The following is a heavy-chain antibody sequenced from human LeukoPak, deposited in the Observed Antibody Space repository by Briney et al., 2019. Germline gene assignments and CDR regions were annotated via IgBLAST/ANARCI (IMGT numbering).Heavy chain of an antibody. CDR2: ISGSGGST. Sequence: PGGSLRLSCAASGFTFSSYAMSWVRQAPGKGLEWVSAISGSGGSTYYADPVKGRFTISRDNSKNTLYLQMNSLRAEDTAVYYCAKGLHYYDSSGYYRGQRDYYYGMDVWGQGTTVTVSS. V-gene: IGHV3-23*01. CDR3: AKGLHYYDSSGYYRGQRDYYYGMDV. J-gene: IGHJ6*02. D-gene: IGHD3-22*01. CDR1: GFTFSSYA.